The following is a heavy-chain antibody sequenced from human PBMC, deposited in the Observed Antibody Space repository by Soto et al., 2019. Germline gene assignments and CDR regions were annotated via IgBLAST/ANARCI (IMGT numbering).Heavy chain of an antibody. D-gene: IGHD2-2*01. J-gene: IGHJ6*03. CDR3: ARAPSSTSCYSCYYYYMVV. V-gene: IGHV1-69*02. Sequence: QVQLVQSGAEVKKPGSSVKVSCKASGGTFSSYTISWVRQAPGQGLEWMGRIIPILGIANYAQKFKGRVPIPADKSTSTAYMELSSLRSEDTAVYYCARAPSSTSCYSCYYYYMVVWGKGTTVTVSS. CDR1: GGTFSSYT. CDR2: IIPILGIA.